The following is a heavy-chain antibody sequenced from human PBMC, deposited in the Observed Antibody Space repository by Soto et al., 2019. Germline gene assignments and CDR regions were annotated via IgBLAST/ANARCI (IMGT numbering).Heavy chain of an antibody. D-gene: IGHD6-19*01. CDR3: ARCAVAGIYYYYYYGMDV. CDR1: GFTFSSYA. CDR2: ISYDGSNK. V-gene: IGHV3-30-3*01. Sequence: PGGSLRLSCAASGFTFSSYAMHWVRQAPGKGLEWVAVISYDGSNKYYADSVKGRFTISRDNSKNTLYLQMNSLRAEDTAVYYCARCAVAGIYYYYYYGMDVWGQGTTVTVSS. J-gene: IGHJ6*02.